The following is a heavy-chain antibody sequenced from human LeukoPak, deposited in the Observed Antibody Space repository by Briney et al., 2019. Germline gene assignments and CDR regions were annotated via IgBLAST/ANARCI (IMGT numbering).Heavy chain of an antibody. CDR3: ARDYYGSYYYYYYMDV. V-gene: IGHV3-48*03. CDR2: ISSSGSTI. CDR1: GFTFSSYE. D-gene: IGHD3-10*01. Sequence: PGGSLRLSCAASGFTFSSYEMNWVRQAPGKGLEWVSYISSSGSTIYYADSVKGRFTISRDNAKNSLYLQMNSLRAEDTAVYYCARDYYGSYYYYYYMDVWGKGTTVTVSS. J-gene: IGHJ6*03.